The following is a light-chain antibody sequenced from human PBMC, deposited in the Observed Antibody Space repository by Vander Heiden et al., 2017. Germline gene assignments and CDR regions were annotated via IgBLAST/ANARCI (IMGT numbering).Light chain of an antibody. CDR3: QQYYSTPLT. CDR2: WAS. V-gene: IGKV4-1*01. CDR1: QSVLYSSNNKNY. J-gene: IGKJ4*01. Sequence: DHLVTPAPNPLAVSLGERATINCKSSQSVLYSSNNKNYLAWYQQKPGQPPKLPIYWASTRESGVPDRFSGSGSGTDFTLTISSLQAEDVAVYYCQQYYSTPLTFGGGTKVEIK.